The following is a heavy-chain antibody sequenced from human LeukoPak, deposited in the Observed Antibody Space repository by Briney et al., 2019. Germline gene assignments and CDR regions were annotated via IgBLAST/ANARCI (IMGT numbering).Heavy chain of an antibody. J-gene: IGHJ4*02. D-gene: IGHD3-22*01. V-gene: IGHV1-46*01. CDR3: ARSFQAASSSGYLDY. CDR1: GYTFTSYY. Sequence: ASVQVPCKASGYTFTSYYMHWVQQAPGQGLEGMEIINPTHGNKSYPQKFQDRVPMTRDTSKHTVYMELSRLSSDDTAVYYCARSFQAASSSGYLDYWGQGTLVTVSS. CDR2: INPTHGNK.